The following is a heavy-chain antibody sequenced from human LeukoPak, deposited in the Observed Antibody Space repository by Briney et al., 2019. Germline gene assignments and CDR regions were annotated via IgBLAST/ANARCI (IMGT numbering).Heavy chain of an antibody. CDR1: GFTFSTSW. D-gene: IGHD6-13*01. CDR2: ISGDGTTT. V-gene: IGHV3-74*01. CDR3: TRVRSSSWYDY. Sequence: PGESLKISCATSGFTFSTSWMHWVRQAPGKGLVWVSRISGDGTTTTYADSVKGRFTISRDNAKNTLFLQMNSLRVDDTAVYYCTRVRSSSWYDYWGQGALVTVSS. J-gene: IGHJ4*02.